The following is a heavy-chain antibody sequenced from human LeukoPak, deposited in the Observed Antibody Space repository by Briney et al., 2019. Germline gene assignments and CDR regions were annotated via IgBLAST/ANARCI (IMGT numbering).Heavy chain of an antibody. D-gene: IGHD3-9*01. CDR3: AREVRYFDWFGAFDI. CDR2: IKQDGSEK. V-gene: IGHV3-7*01. Sequence: GGSLRLSCAASGFTFSSYWMSWVRQAPGKGLEWVANIKQDGSEKYYVDSVKGRFTISRDNAKNSLYLQMNSLRAEDTAVYYCAREVRYFDWFGAFDIWGQGTMVTVSS. CDR1: GFTFSSYW. J-gene: IGHJ3*02.